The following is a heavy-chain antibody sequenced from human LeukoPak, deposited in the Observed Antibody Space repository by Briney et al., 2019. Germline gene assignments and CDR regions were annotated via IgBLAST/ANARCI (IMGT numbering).Heavy chain of an antibody. J-gene: IGHJ6*03. V-gene: IGHV4-39*01. Sequence: SETLSLTCTVSGGSINSTRYYWGWIRQRPGKGLEWIVSIYYSGDTHYNPSLRSRVTISVDTSKNQFSLRMHSMTAADTSFYYCATGSMTTRYYYYFHMDVWGPGTTVTVSS. D-gene: IGHD4-11*01. CDR2: IYYSGDT. CDR1: GGSINSTRYY. CDR3: ATGSMTTRYYYYFHMDV.